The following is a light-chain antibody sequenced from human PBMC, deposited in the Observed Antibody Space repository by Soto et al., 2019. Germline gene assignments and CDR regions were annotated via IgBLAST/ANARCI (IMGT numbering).Light chain of an antibody. V-gene: IGLV2-14*01. CDR1: SSGIGAYHY. J-gene: IGLJ2*01. CDR3: SSYTSSNTLV. CDR2: DVS. Sequence: QSVLTQPASVSGSPGQSITISCTGTSSGIGAYHYVSWYQQHPGKVPKLMIYDVSNRPSGVNERFSGFKSGNTAPLTISGLQAEYESDYYCSSYTSSNTLVFGGGTQLTVL.